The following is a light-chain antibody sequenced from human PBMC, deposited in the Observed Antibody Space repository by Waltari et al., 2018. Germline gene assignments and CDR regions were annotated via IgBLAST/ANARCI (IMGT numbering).Light chain of an antibody. CDR3: QQYANLPLT. CDR2: DAS. CDR1: QDIRKN. Sequence: DIQMTQSPSSLSASVGDRVTITCQASQDIRKNLNWFQQKPGKAPQVLIFDASNSQAAVPSRFSGSGSGTDFAFTISSLQPEDIGTYFCQQYANLPLTFGGGTRVKIK. V-gene: IGKV1-33*01. J-gene: IGKJ4*01.